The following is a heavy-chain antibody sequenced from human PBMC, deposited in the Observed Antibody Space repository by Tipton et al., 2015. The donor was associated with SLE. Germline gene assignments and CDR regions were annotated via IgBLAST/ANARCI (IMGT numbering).Heavy chain of an antibody. V-gene: IGHV4-34*01. CDR3: TRGVRGYYDYSYMDV. J-gene: IGHJ6*03. CDR2: VSRSRST. D-gene: IGHD3-10*02. CDR1: GGSFSGYA. Sequence: TLSLTCAVSGGSFSGYAWSWVRQPPGKGLEWIGEVSRSRSTNYNPSLKSRGTISLDTSNNQFSLRLSSVTAADTAVYYCTRGVRGYYDYSYMDVWGKGTTVTISS.